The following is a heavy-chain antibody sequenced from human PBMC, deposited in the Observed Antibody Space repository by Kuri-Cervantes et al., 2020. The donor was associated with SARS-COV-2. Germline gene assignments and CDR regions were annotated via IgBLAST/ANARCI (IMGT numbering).Heavy chain of an antibody. Sequence: GSLRLSCTVSGGSISSYYWSWIRQPPGKGLEWIGYIYYSGSTNYNPSLKSRVTISVDTSKNQFSLKLSAVTAADTAVYYCARAPDYYDFWSGYYRNRLDPWGQGTLVTVSS. V-gene: IGHV4-59*08. CDR1: GGSISSYY. CDR2: IYYSGST. CDR3: ARAPDYYDFWSGYYRNRLDP. J-gene: IGHJ5*02. D-gene: IGHD3-3*01.